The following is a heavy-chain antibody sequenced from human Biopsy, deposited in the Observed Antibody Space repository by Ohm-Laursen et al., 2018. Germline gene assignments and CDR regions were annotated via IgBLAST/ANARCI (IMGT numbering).Heavy chain of an antibody. V-gene: IGHV4-59*01. Sequence: GTLSLTCAVSGVSITAYYWSWIRQPPGKGLECIGNIHHSGSTNYNPSLKSRLTISVDTSKNQFSLKLSSVTPADTAIYYCARDRGYYSDRTVPGYFDLWGRGTLVTVSS. D-gene: IGHD3-22*01. CDR3: ARDRGYYSDRTVPGYFDL. CDR1: GVSITAYY. J-gene: IGHJ2*01. CDR2: IHHSGST.